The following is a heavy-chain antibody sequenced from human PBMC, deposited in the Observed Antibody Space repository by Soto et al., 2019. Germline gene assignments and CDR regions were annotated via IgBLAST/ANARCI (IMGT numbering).Heavy chain of an antibody. D-gene: IGHD1-1*01. J-gene: IGHJ4*02. CDR2: ISDDGSNK. Sequence: QVQLVESGGGVVQPGRSLRLSCAASGFTFSSYAMHWVRQAPGKGLEWVAVISDDGSNKYYADSVKGRFTISRDNSKNTLYLPMNSLRAEDTAVYYCASSFAGTTGTGIDYWGQGTLVAVSS. CDR3: ASSFAGTTGTGIDY. CDR1: GFTFSSYA. V-gene: IGHV3-30-3*01.